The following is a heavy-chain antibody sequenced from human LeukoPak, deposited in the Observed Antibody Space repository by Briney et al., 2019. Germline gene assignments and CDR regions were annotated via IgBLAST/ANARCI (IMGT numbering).Heavy chain of an antibody. CDR2: IYYSGST. CDR3: ALWYYDFWSGPTGAFDI. V-gene: IGHV4-59*01. Sequence: PSQTLSLTCTVSGGSISSYYWSWIRQPPGKGLEWIGYIYYSGSTNYNPSLKSRVTISVDTSKNQFSLKLSSVTAADTAVYYCALWYYDFWSGPTGAFDIWGQGTMVTVSS. D-gene: IGHD3-3*01. CDR1: GGSISSYY. J-gene: IGHJ3*02.